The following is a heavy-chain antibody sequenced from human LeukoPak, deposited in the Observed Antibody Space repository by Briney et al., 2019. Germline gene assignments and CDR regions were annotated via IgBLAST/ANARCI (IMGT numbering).Heavy chain of an antibody. J-gene: IGHJ3*01. Sequence: GGSLRLSCAASGFTFSSYSMNWVRQAPGKGLEWVSSISSSSSYIYYADSVKGRFTISRDNVRKSLYLQMNSLRIEDTALYYCAKDRGGGSQLGDAYDVWGQGTMVSVSS. CDR3: AKDRGGGSQLGDAYDV. D-gene: IGHD5-24*01. CDR1: GFTFSSYS. CDR2: ISSSSSYI. V-gene: IGHV3-21*04.